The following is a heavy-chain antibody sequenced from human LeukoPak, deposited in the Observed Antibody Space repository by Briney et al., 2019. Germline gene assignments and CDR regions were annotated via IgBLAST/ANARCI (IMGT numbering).Heavy chain of an antibody. CDR3: ARDHYHKVHSVMVTASDY. CDR2: INPTGGST. Sequence: GASVKLSCKASGYTFTSYDINWVGQSPGDGLEWLGIINPTGGSTSYAQKFQGRVTMTRDTSTSTVYMELSSLRTEDTAVYYCARDHYHKVHSVMVTASDYWGQGTLVIVSS. J-gene: IGHJ4*02. CDR1: GYTFTSYD. V-gene: IGHV1-46*01. D-gene: IGHD2-21*02.